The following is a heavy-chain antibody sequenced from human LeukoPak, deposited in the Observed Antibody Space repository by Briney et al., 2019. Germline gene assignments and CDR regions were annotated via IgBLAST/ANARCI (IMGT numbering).Heavy chain of an antibody. J-gene: IGHJ4*02. Sequence: GGSLRLSCAASGFTFSSYAMHWVRQAPGKGLEWVAVISYDGSNKYYADSVKGRFTISRDNSKNTLYLQMNSLRAEDTAVYYCARVVVIEDYWGQGTLVTVSS. CDR2: ISYDGSNK. CDR1: GFTFSSYA. CDR3: ARVVVIEDY. V-gene: IGHV3-30-3*01. D-gene: IGHD3-22*01.